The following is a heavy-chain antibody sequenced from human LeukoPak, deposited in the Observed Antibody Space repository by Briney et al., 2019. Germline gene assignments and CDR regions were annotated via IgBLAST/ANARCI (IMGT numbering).Heavy chain of an antibody. D-gene: IGHD4-17*01. CDR3: ARYYGDI. CDR1: GGSFSGYY. Sequence: SETLSLTCAVYGGSFSGYYWSWIRQPPGKGLEWIGEINHSGSTYYNPSLKSRVTISVDTSKNQFSLKLSSVTAADTAVYYCARYYGDIWGQGTMVTVSS. J-gene: IGHJ3*02. CDR2: INHSGST. V-gene: IGHV4-34*01.